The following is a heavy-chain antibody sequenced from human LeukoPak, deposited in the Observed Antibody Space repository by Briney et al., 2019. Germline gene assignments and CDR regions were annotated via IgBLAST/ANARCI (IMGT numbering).Heavy chain of an antibody. J-gene: IGHJ6*02. CDR3: ATVRNYYGMDG. D-gene: IGHD1-14*01. CDR1: GGTFSSYA. CDR2: IIPILGIA. Sequence: GSSVKVSCKASGGTFSSYAISWVRQAPGQGLEWMGRIIPILGIANYAQKFQGRVTITADKSTSTAYMELSSLRSEDTAVYYCATVRNYYGMDGWGQGTTVTVSS. V-gene: IGHV1-69*04.